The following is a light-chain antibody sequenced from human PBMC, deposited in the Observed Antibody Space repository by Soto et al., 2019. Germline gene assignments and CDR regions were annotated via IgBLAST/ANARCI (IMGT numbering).Light chain of an antibody. J-gene: IGLJ2*01. Sequence: QSALTQPASVSGSPGQSITISCTGTSSDVGGYNYVSWYQQYPGKAPKLMIYEVSNRPSGVSNRFSGSKSGNTASLTISGLQAEDEADYYCCSYAGSSTAIFGGGTKLTVL. CDR1: SSDVGGYNY. CDR2: EVS. V-gene: IGLV2-14*01. CDR3: CSYAGSSTAI.